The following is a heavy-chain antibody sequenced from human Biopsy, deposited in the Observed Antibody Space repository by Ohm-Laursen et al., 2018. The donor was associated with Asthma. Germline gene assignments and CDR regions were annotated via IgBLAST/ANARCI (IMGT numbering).Heavy chain of an antibody. D-gene: IGHD3-10*01. J-gene: IGHJ6*02. Sequence: ASVKVSCKTSGYTFNSAGITWVRQAPGQGLEWMGWISVYNGNTKVAQKLQDRVTMIKDTSTSTAYMELRSLRSDDTAVCFCARAVDYSHYYGIDVWGQGTTVTVS. CDR3: ARAVDYSHYYGIDV. V-gene: IGHV1-18*01. CDR2: ISVYNGNT. CDR1: GYTFNSAG.